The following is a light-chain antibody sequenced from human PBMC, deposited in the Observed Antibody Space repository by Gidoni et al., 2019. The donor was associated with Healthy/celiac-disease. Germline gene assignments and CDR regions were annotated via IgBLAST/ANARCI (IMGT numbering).Light chain of an antibody. J-gene: IGKJ1*01. CDR3: QQSYSNPLT. CDR1: QSISSY. Sequence: DIPRTQSPSSLSASVGDRVTITCRASQSISSYLNWYQQKPGKAPKLLIYAASSLQSGVPSRFSGSGSGTDFTLTISSLQPEDFATYYCQQSYSNPLTFGEGTKVEIK. V-gene: IGKV1-39*01. CDR2: AAS.